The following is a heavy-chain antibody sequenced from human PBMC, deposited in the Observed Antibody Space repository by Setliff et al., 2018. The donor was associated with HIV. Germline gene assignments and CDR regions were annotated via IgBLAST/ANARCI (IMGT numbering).Heavy chain of an antibody. Sequence: PSETLSLTCTVSGGSISSSSYYWGWIRQPPGKGLEWIGSIYYSGSSNYNPSLKSRVSISVDTSKKQVSLRLNSVTAADTAVYYCVRELLGSGGTVPEVNFFDSWGQGTLVTVSS. CDR2: IYYSGSS. V-gene: IGHV4-39*07. CDR3: VRELLGSGGTVPEVNFFDS. CDR1: GGSISSSSYY. J-gene: IGHJ5*01. D-gene: IGHD1-26*01.